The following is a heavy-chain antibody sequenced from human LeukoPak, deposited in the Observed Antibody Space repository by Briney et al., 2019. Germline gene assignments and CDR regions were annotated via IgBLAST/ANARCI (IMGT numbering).Heavy chain of an antibody. CDR1: GGSISSSSYY. J-gene: IGHJ3*02. CDR3: ARDLLGGSSGSYSAFDI. V-gene: IGHV4-61*01. CDR2: IYYSGST. D-gene: IGHD3-10*01. Sequence: SETLSLTCTVSGGSISSSSYYWSWIRQPPGKGLEWIGYIYYSGSTNYNPSLKSRVTISVDTSKNQFSLKLSSVTAADTAVYYCARDLLGGSSGSYSAFDIWGQGTMVTVSS.